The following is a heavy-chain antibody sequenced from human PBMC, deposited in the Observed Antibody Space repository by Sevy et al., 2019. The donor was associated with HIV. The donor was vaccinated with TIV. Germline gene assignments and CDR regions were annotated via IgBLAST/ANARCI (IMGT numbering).Heavy chain of an antibody. V-gene: IGHV3-15*01. D-gene: IGHD2-2*01. CDR3: TTTLSTAHYMVV. J-gene: IGHJ6*02. Sequence: GGSLRLSCAVSGLGFTSAWMSWVRQAPGKGLEWVGRIKSKTDGERTDYPAPVRGRFTISRDDSNNTLYLQMNSLETEDTAVYYCTTTLSTAHYMVVWGQGTTVTVSS. CDR2: IKSKTDGERT. CDR1: GLGFTSAW.